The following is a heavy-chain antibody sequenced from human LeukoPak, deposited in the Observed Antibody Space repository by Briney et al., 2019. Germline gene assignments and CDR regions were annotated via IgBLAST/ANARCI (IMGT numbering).Heavy chain of an antibody. CDR2: IYYSGST. CDR3: ARLAYSSSSYYFDY. D-gene: IGHD6-13*01. Sequence: PSETLSLTCTVSGGSISSYYWSWIRQPPGKGLEWIGYIYYSGSTNYNPSLKSRVTISVDTSKNQFSLKLSSVTAADTAVYYCARLAYSSSSYYFDYWGQGTLVTVSP. J-gene: IGHJ4*02. CDR1: GGSISSYY. V-gene: IGHV4-59*01.